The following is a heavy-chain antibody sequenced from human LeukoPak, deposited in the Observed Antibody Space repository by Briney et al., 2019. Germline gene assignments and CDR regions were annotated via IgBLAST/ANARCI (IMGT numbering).Heavy chain of an antibody. V-gene: IGHV1-69*13. CDR2: IIPIFGTA. J-gene: IGHJ5*02. D-gene: IGHD2-15*01. CDR1: GGTFSSYA. Sequence: SVEVSCKASGGTFSSYAISWVRQAPGQGLEWMGGIIPIFGTANYAQKFQGRVTITADESTSTAYMELSSLRSEDTAVYYCARMYEYCSGGSCYPNWFDPWGQGTLVTVSS. CDR3: ARMYEYCSGGSCYPNWFDP.